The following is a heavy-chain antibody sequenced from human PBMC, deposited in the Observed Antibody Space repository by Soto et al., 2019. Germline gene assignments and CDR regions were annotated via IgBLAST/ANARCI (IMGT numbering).Heavy chain of an antibody. Sequence: EVQLVESGGGLVQPGGSPRLSCAASGFTFSSYSMNWVRQAPGKGLEWVSYISSSSSTIYYADSVKGRFTISRDNAKNSLYLQMNSLRAEDTAVYYCASMTTVATDAFDIWGQGTMVTVSS. J-gene: IGHJ3*02. V-gene: IGHV3-48*01. CDR2: ISSSSSTI. D-gene: IGHD4-17*01. CDR1: GFTFSSYS. CDR3: ASMTTVATDAFDI.